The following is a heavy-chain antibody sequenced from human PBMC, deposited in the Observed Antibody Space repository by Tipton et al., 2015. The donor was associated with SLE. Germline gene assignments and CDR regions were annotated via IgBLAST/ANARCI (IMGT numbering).Heavy chain of an antibody. J-gene: IGHJ1*01. V-gene: IGHV4-59*01. CDR1: GGSISSYY. Sequence: TLSLTCTVSGGSISSYYWSWMWQPPGKGLEWIGYIYYSGSTNYNPSLRSRVTISVDTSKNQFSLKLSSVTAADTAVYYCARGGTVVTPGAEYFQHWGQGTLVTVSS. CDR2: IYYSGST. D-gene: IGHD4-23*01. CDR3: ARGGTVVTPGAEYFQH.